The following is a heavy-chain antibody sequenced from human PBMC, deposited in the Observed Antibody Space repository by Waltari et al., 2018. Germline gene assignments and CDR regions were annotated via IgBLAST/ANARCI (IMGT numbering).Heavy chain of an antibody. J-gene: IGHJ4*02. CDR1: GFTFSSYA. CDR2: ISGSGGST. CDR3: AKGRRWLQPIDY. V-gene: IGHV3-23*01. Sequence: EVQLLESGGGLVQPGGSLRLYCAASGFTFSSYAMSLVRQATGKGLEWVSAISGSGGSTYYADSVKGRFTISRDNSKNTLYLQMNSLRAEDTAVYYCAKGRRWLQPIDYWGQGTLVTVSS. D-gene: IGHD5-12*01.